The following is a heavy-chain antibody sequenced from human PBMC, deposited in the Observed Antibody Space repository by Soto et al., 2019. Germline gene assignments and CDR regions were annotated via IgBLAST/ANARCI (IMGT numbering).Heavy chain of an antibody. CDR2: ISGSGGST. Sequence: GGSLRLSCAASGFTFSSYAMSWVRQAPGKGLEWVSAISGSGGSTYYADSVKGRFTISRDNSKNTLYLQMNSLRAEDTAVYYCAKDGGQYDILTGYYNRWGQGTLVTVSS. CDR1: GFTFSSYA. J-gene: IGHJ5*02. V-gene: IGHV3-23*01. D-gene: IGHD3-9*01. CDR3: AKDGGQYDILTGYYNR.